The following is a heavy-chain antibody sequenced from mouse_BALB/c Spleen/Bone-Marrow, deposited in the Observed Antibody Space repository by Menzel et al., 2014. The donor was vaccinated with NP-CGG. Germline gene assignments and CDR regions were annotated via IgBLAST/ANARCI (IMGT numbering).Heavy chain of an antibody. V-gene: IGHV5-6*01. CDR3: TREGNGDHDAMDY. CDR2: ISSGGGYT. J-gene: IGHJ4*01. CDR1: GFTFSTYG. Sequence: EVQGVESGGDLVKPGGSLKLSCAASGFTFSTYGMSWVRQTPDKRLEWVATISSGGGYTYYPASVKGRFTISRDNAKNNQYLQMKSMKSKDAAMYYCTREGNGDHDAMDYWGQGTSVTVSS. D-gene: IGHD2-1*01.